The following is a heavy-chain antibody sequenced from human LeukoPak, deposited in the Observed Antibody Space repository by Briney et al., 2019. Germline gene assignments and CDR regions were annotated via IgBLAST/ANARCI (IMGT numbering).Heavy chain of an antibody. J-gene: IGHJ4*02. CDR3: ARAGLKYSSSVRGYFGY. CDR1: GGSISSYY. CDR2: IYYSGST. D-gene: IGHD6-6*01. Sequence: SETLSLTCTVSGGSISSYYWSWIRQPPGKGLEWIGYIYYSGSTNYNPSLKSRVTISVDTSKNQFSLKLSSVTAADTAVYYCARAGLKYSSSVRGYFGYWGQGTLVTVSS. V-gene: IGHV4-59*12.